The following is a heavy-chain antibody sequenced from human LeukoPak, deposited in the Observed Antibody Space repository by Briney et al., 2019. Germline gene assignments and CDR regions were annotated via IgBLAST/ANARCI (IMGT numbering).Heavy chain of an antibody. CDR3: ARDGTGAFDI. J-gene: IGHJ3*02. CDR1: GFTFSSYS. D-gene: IGHD1-1*01. CDR2: ISSSSSTI. V-gene: IGHV3-48*01. Sequence: GGSLRLSCAASGFTFSSYSMNWVRQAPGKGLEWVSYISSSSSTIYYADSVKGRFTISRDNAKNSLYLQMNSLRAEDTAVYYCARDGTGAFDIWGQGTMVTVSS.